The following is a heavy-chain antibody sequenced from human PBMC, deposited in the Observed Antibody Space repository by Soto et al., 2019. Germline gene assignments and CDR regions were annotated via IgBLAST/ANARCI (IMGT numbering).Heavy chain of an antibody. CDR3: ARMRKHEDPFDFDF. V-gene: IGHV2-26*01. CDR2: IFSDGEK. Sequence: QVTLQESGPVLVKPTQTLTLTCTVSGFSLDDFGMGVSWIRQSPGKAPEWLAHIFSDGEKSYITSLRTRLTISKASSKRQVVLTMTNMDPVDTATYYCARMRKHEDPFDFDFWGQGTLVTVSS. J-gene: IGHJ4*02. CDR1: GFSLDDFGMG.